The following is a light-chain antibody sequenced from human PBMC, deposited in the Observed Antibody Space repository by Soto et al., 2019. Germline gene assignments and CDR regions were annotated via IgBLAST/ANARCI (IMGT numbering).Light chain of an antibody. V-gene: IGKV3-11*01. J-gene: IGKJ1*01. CDR3: QQRQRWPRT. Sequence: EIVLTQSPATLSSFPGDRVTLSCRASQYINTRLAWYQHRPGQAPRLLIYRTSIRAAGIPARFSASGSGTDFTLTISDVQPVYVALYYCQQRQRWPRTFGQGTKVDI. CDR2: RTS. CDR1: QYINTR.